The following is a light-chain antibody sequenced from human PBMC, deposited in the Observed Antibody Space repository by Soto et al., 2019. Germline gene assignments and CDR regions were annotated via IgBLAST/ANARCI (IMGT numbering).Light chain of an antibody. CDR1: QNVHSD. CDR2: DTS. V-gene: IGKV3-15*01. CDR3: QQYNNWPLT. Sequence: EVVMTQSPGTLSVSPGDGATLSCRASQNVHSDLAWYQQKPGQAPRLVIYDTSTRATDIPVRFTGGGSGTEFTLTISSLKSEDFAVYYCQQYNNWPLTFGGGTKVEIK. J-gene: IGKJ4*01.